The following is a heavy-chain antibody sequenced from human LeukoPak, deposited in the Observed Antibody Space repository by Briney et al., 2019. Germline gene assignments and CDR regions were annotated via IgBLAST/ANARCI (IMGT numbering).Heavy chain of an antibody. CDR3: AKDKAAAGPADAFDI. D-gene: IGHD6-13*01. Sequence: GRSLRLSCAASGFTFDDYAMHWVRQAPGKGLGWVAGISRNSGSIGYADSVKGRFTISRDNAKNSLYLQMNSLRAEDMALYYCAKDKAAAGPADAFDIWGQGTMVTVSS. CDR2: ISRNSGSI. V-gene: IGHV3-9*03. J-gene: IGHJ3*02. CDR1: GFTFDDYA.